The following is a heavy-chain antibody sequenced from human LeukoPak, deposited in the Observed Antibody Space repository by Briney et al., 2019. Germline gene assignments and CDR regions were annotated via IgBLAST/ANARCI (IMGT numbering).Heavy chain of an antibody. CDR2: ISAYNGNT. CDR1: GYTFTSYA. J-gene: IGHJ3*02. CDR3: AREIVAPGENAFDI. D-gene: IGHD5-12*01. V-gene: IGHV1-18*01. Sequence: GASVKVSCKASGYTFTSYAMNWVRQAPGQGLEWMGWISAYNGNTNYAQKLQGRVTMTTDTSTSTAYMELRSLRSDDTAVYYCAREIVAPGENAFDIWGQGTMVTVSS.